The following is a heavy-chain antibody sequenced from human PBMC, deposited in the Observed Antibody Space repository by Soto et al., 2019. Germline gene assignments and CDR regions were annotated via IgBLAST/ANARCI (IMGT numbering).Heavy chain of an antibody. CDR1: GFTFNNYA. CDR2: ISNDGSDK. Sequence: LGGSLRLSCVAFGFTFNNYAFHWVRQTPGTGLEWVAVISNDGSDKYYADSVKGRFTISRDNSKNTLHLQMDSLRAEDTAVYFCAKVRIAPAKPFYFDSWGQGTLVTVSS. V-gene: IGHV3-30*18. D-gene: IGHD6-13*01. CDR3: AKVRIAPAKPFYFDS. J-gene: IGHJ4*02.